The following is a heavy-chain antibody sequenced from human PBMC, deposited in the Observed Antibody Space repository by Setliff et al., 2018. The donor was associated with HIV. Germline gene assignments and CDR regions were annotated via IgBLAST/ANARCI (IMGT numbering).Heavy chain of an antibody. CDR3: ARQTATGTSATFDS. V-gene: IGHV4-4*07. J-gene: IGHJ4*02. D-gene: IGHD2-21*02. CDR1: GGSISGDF. Sequence: SETLSLTCTVSGGSISGDFWTWIRQPAGEGLEWIGRTHASGTTQCEPSLKNRCSMSIDTSKNQFSLKLSSVTAADTAVYYCARQTATGTSATFDSWGQGSLVTV. CDR2: THASGTT.